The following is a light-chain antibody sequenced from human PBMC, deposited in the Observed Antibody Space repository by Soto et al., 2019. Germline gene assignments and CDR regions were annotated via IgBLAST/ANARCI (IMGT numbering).Light chain of an antibody. CDR1: SSNIGVGHD. Sequence: QSVLTQPPSVSGAPGQSVTISCTGSSSNIGVGHDVQWYQQLPGTAPKLLIYYNNNRPSGVPDRFSASKSGTSASLAITGLQAEDEADYYCQSYDNSLGGSTFGGGTKVTVL. J-gene: IGLJ3*02. CDR3: QSYDNSLGGST. CDR2: YNN. V-gene: IGLV1-40*01.